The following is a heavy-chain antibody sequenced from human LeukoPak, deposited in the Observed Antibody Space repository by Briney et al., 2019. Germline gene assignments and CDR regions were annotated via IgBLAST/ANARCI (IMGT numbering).Heavy chain of an antibody. CDR1: GFTVSRSY. CDR3: ARIAWDAFDI. CDR2: LNNDGSST. Sequence: GGALRLSCAASGFTVSRSYMSWVRQAPGEGLVWVSRLNNDGSSTNYADSVKGRFTISRDNAKNTLYLQMNSLRAEDTAVYYCARIAWDAFDIWGQGTMVTVSS. V-gene: IGHV3-74*01. J-gene: IGHJ3*02. D-gene: IGHD2-15*01.